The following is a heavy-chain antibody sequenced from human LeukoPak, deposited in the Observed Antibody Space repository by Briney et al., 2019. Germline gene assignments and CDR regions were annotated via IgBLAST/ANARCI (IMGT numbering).Heavy chain of an antibody. Sequence: GGSLRLSCAASGFTSSTYAVSWVRQAPGKGLEWVSGMSGSGGNTYYADSVKGRFTISRDNSKNTLYLQMNSLRAEDTAVYYCTKFSGYWIRTYYFDYWGQGTLVTVSS. CDR3: TKFSGYWIRTYYFDY. CDR1: GFTSSTYA. V-gene: IGHV3-23*01. CDR2: MSGSGGNT. J-gene: IGHJ4*02. D-gene: IGHD5-12*01.